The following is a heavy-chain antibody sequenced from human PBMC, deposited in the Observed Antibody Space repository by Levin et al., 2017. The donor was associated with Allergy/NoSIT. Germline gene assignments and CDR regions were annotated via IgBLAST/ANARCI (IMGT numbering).Heavy chain of an antibody. J-gene: IGHJ4*02. Sequence: QSGGSLRLSCAASGFPISNYWMSWVRQAPGKGLEWVANIKQDGSEKYYVDSVKGRFTISRDNAKNSLYLQMNSLRADDTAVYYCARSNWAIPGDFVYGAQGTPVTVSS. D-gene: IGHD2-2*01. CDR3: ARSNWAIPGDFVY. CDR2: IKQDGSEK. CDR1: GFPISNYW. V-gene: IGHV3-7*01.